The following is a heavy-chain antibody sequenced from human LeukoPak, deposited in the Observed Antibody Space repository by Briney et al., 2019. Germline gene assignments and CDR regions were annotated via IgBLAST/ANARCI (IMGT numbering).Heavy chain of an antibody. CDR3: ARRLAGTEDY. CDR2: IYYSGSI. V-gene: IGHV4-39*01. J-gene: IGHJ4*02. CDR1: GGSISSSSYY. D-gene: IGHD6-13*01. Sequence: TPSETLSLTCTVSGGSISSSSYYWGWIRQPPGKGLEWIGSIYYSGSIYYNSSLKSRVTISVDTSKNQFSLKLSSVTAADTAVYYCARRLAGTEDYWGQGTLVTVSS.